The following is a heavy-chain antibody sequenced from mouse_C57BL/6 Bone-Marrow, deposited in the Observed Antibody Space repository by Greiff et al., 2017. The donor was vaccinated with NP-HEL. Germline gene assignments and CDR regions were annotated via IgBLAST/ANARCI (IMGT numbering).Heavy chain of an antibody. J-gene: IGHJ4*01. CDR3: ARDRTSVVAKDAMDY. CDR1: GFTFSSYA. CDR2: ISDGGSYT. Sequence: EVNLVESGGGLVKPGGSLKLSCAASGFTFSSYAMSWVRQTPEKRLEWVATISDGGSYTYYPDNVKGRFTISRDNAKNNLYLQMSHLKSEDTAMYNGARDRTSVVAKDAMDYWGQGTSVTVSS. D-gene: IGHD1-1*01. V-gene: IGHV5-4*01.